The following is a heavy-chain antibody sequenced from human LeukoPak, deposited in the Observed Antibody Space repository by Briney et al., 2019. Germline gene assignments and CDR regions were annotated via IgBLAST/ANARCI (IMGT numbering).Heavy chain of an antibody. J-gene: IGHJ6*03. CDR3: AREGDYGDYSKSFYYMDV. CDR1: GGYICSHY. CDR2: IHTTEHT. D-gene: IGHD4-17*01. Sequence: SETLSHTCTVSGGYICSHYWSWIRQPPGKGLEWIGHIHTTEHTDHNPSLKSRVTMSVDMSTSPVSLTLTSVTAADTAVYYCAREGDYGDYSKSFYYMDVWGKGTTVTVSS. V-gene: IGHV4-4*07.